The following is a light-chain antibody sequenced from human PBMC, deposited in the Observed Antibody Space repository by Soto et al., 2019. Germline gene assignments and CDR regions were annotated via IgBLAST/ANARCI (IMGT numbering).Light chain of an antibody. V-gene: IGKV3-20*02. Sequence: EIVLTQSPGTLSLSPGERATLSCRANETVISSFLAWYQQKPGQVPRLLIYGASNRATGIPARFSGSGSGTDFTLAISSLQPEDFATYYCQQSSSTPQTFGGGTKVDI. CDR1: ETVISSF. CDR2: GAS. CDR3: QQSSSTPQT. J-gene: IGKJ4*01.